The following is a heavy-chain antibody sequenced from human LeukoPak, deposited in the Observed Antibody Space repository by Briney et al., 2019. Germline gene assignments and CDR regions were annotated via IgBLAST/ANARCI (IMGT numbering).Heavy chain of an antibody. D-gene: IGHD5-24*01. CDR2: IKQDGREK. J-gene: IGHJ4*02. V-gene: IGHV3-7*05. CDR3: ARVGRDGYEIGIDY. CDR1: GFTFSSYW. Sequence: GGSLRLSCAASGFTFSSYWMSWVRQAPGKGLEWVANIKQDGREKYYVDSVKGRFTISRDNAKNSLYLQMNSLRAEDTAVYYCARVGRDGYEIGIDYWGQGTLGTVSS.